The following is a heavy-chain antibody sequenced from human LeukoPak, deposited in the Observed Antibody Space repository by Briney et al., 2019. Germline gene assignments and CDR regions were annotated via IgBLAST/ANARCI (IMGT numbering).Heavy chain of an antibody. Sequence: SETLSLTCTVSGDSLGSGMYYWGWIRQAPGKGLTWIGSIYHSGSIFYNASFESRVAMSVDPSNNQFSLRLTSVTAADTAVYYCARLCQVTTRAKFEHWGQGILVTVSS. J-gene: IGHJ4*02. CDR1: GDSLGSGMYY. V-gene: IGHV4-39*01. CDR2: IYHSGSI. CDR3: ARLCQVTTRAKFEH. D-gene: IGHD4-17*01.